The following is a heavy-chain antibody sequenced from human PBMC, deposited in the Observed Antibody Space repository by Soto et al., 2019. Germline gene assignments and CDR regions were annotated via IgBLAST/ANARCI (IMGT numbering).Heavy chain of an antibody. CDR2: ISAYNGNT. J-gene: IGHJ3*02. CDR1: GYTFTSYG. CDR3: ARDRTYYDILTVDAFDI. V-gene: IGHV1-18*01. D-gene: IGHD3-9*01. Sequence: ASVKVSCKASGYTFTSYGISWVRQAPGQGLEWMGWISAYNGNTNYAQKLQGRVTMTTDTSTSTAYMELRSLRSDDTAVYYCARDRTYYDILTVDAFDIWGQGTMVTVSS.